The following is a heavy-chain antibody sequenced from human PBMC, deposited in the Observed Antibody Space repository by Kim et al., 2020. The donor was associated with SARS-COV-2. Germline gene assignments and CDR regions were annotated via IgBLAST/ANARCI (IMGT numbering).Heavy chain of an antibody. Sequence: GGSLRLSCASSGFTFSSSWMNWVRQAPGKGLEWVGRITSKRDGETTEYAAPVKGRFTISRDNSKNTLYLHTNSLKMEDTAVYYCTTGYSDAWHDHYWSQG. V-gene: IGHV3-15*01. CDR3: TTGYSDAWHDHY. D-gene: IGHD1-26*01. J-gene: IGHJ4*02. CDR1: GFTFSSSW. CDR2: ITSKRDGETT.